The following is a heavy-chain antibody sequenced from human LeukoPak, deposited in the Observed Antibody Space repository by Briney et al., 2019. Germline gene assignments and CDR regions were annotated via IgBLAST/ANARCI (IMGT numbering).Heavy chain of an antibody. CDR3: ARGRGYCSSSSCYTSGAFDI. V-gene: IGHV1-2*02. D-gene: IGHD2-2*02. CDR2: INPNCGGT. Sequence: ASVKVSCKASGDTFTGYYMHWVRQAPGQGLEWMGWINPNCGGTKYEQKFQGRVTMTRDTSISTAYMELSRLRSDDTAVYYCARGRGYCSSSSCYTSGAFDIGGQGTMVTVSS. J-gene: IGHJ3*02. CDR1: GDTFTGYY.